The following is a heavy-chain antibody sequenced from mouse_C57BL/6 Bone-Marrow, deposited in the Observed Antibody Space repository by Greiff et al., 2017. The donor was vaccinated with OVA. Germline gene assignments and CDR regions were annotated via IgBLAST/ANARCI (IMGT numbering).Heavy chain of an antibody. CDR3: ARDSITTVVATGDY. D-gene: IGHD1-1*01. J-gene: IGHJ2*01. Sequence: QVQLQQSGPELVKPGASVKISCKASGYAFSSSWMNWVKQRPGKGLEWIGRIYPGDGDTNYNGKFMGKATLTADKSSSTAYMQLSSLTSEDSAVYFCARDSITTVVATGDYWGQGTTLTVSS. CDR2: IYPGDGDT. V-gene: IGHV1-82*01. CDR1: GYAFSSSW.